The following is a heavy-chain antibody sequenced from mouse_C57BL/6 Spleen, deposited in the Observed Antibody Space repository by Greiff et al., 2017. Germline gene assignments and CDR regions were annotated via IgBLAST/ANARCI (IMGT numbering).Heavy chain of an antibody. J-gene: IGHJ4*01. Sequence: EVKLMESGGGLVKPGGSLKLSCAASGFTFSSYAMSWVRQTPEKRLEWVATISDGGSYTYYPDNVKGRFTISRANAKNNLYLQMSHLKSEDTAMYYCAREDYYGLYYYAMDYWGQGTSVTVAS. CDR1: GFTFSSYA. D-gene: IGHD1-2*01. V-gene: IGHV5-4*01. CDR2: ISDGGSYT. CDR3: AREDYYGLYYYAMDY.